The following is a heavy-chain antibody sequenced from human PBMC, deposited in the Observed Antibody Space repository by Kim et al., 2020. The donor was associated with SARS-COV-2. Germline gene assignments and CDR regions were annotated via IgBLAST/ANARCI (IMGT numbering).Heavy chain of an antibody. V-gene: IGHV1-69*13. CDR3: ARPSYGSPMDYYYYGMDV. CDR1: GGTFSSYA. CDR2: IIPIFGTA. Sequence: SVKVSCKASGGTFSSYAISWVRQAPGQGLEWMGGIIPIFGTAYYAQKFQGRVTITADESTSTAYMELSSLRSEDTAVYYCARPSYGSPMDYYYYGMDVWGQGTTVTVSS. J-gene: IGHJ6*02. D-gene: IGHD2-8*01.